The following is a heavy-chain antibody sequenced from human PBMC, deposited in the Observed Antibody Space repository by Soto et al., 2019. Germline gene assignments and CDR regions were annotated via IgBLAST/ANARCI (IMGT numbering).Heavy chain of an antibody. D-gene: IGHD3-10*01. J-gene: IGHJ2*01. CDR3: ARAAGRMEPSYYWYFDL. V-gene: IGHV4-59*01. CDR1: GGSISSYY. Sequence: LSLTCTVSGGSISSYYWSWIRQPPGKGLEWIGYIYYSGSTNYNPSLKSRVTISVDTSKNQFSLKLSSVTAADTAVYYCARAAGRMEPSYYWYFDLWGRGTLVTVSS. CDR2: IYYSGST.